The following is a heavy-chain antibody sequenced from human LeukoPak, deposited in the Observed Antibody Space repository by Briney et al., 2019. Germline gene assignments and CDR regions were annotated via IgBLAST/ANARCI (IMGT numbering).Heavy chain of an antibody. CDR2: TYYSGRT. CDR1: GGSISSYY. CDR3: ARDVGGNSPRYYYGLDV. D-gene: IGHD4-23*01. V-gene: IGHV4-59*01. J-gene: IGHJ6*02. Sequence: PSETLSLTCTVSGGSISSYYWSWIRQPPGKGLEWIGYTYYSGRTNYNPSLKGRVTISVDTSKNEISLKLSSVTAADTAFYYCARDVGGNSPRYYYGLDVWGQGTTVTVSS.